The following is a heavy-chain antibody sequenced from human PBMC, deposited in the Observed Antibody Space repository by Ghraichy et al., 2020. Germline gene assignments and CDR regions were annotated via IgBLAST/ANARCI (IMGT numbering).Heavy chain of an antibody. Sequence: GGSLRLSCAASGFTFSSYSMNWVRQAPGKGLEWVSSISSSSSYIYYADSVKGRFTISRDNAKNSLYLQMNSLRAEDTAVYCCARSGLRAFVVAGSRVRWFDPWGQGTLVTVSS. D-gene: IGHD6-19*01. V-gene: IGHV3-21*01. CDR3: ARSGLRAFVVAGSRVRWFDP. CDR2: ISSSSSYI. CDR1: GFTFSSYS. J-gene: IGHJ5*02.